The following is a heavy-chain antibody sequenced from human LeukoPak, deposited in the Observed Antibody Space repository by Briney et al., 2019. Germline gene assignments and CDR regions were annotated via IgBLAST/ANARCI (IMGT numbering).Heavy chain of an antibody. CDR1: GFTFSSYW. J-gene: IGHJ3*02. Sequence: GGSLRLSCAASGFTFSSYWMSWVRQAPGKGLEWVANIKQDGSEKYYVDSVKGRFTISRDNAKNSLYLQMNSLRAEDTAVYYCAREYGSGSYYNLDAFDIWGQGTMVTVSS. CDR3: AREYGSGSYYNLDAFDI. V-gene: IGHV3-7*01. D-gene: IGHD3-10*01. CDR2: IKQDGSEK.